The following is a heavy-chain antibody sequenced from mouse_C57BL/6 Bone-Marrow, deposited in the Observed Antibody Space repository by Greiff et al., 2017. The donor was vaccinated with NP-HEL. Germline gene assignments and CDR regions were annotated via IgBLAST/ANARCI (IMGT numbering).Heavy chain of an antibody. J-gene: IGHJ2*01. CDR2: IDPENGDT. CDR1: GFNIKDDY. V-gene: IGHV14-4*01. CDR3: TTWVTTGYYFDY. D-gene: IGHD2-2*01. Sequence: VQLQQSGAELVRPGASVKLSCTASGFNIKDDYMHWVKQRPEQGLEWIGWIDPENGDTEYASKFQGKATITADTSSNTAYLQLSSLTSEDTAVYYCTTWVTTGYYFDYWGQGTTLTVSS.